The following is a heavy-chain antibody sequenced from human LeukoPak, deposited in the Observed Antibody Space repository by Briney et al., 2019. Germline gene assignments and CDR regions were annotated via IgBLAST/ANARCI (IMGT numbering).Heavy chain of an antibody. Sequence: PGGSLRLSCAASGFTFSSYSMNWVRQAPGKGLEWVSSISSSSSYIYYADSVKGRFTISRDNAKNSLYLQMNSLRAEDTAVYYCASRGGSGIYLYEDWGQGTLVTVSS. D-gene: IGHD3-10*01. V-gene: IGHV3-21*01. CDR1: GFTFSSYS. J-gene: IGHJ4*02. CDR2: ISSSSSYI. CDR3: ASRGGSGIYLYED.